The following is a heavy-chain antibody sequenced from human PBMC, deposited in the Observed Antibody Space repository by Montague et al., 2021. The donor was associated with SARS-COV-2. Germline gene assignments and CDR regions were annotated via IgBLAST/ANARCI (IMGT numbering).Heavy chain of an antibody. CDR3: AIFAYRLLLIAFYYGMDV. CDR1: GGSFSGYY. CDR2: IRHSGST. D-gene: IGHD2-2*01. V-gene: IGHV4-34*01. J-gene: IGHJ6*02. Sequence: SETLSLTCAVYGGSFSGYYWSWIRQPPGKGLEWIGEIRHSGSTNYNPSLKSRVTISIDTSKNQFSLKLSSVTAADTAVYYCAIFAYRLLLIAFYYGMDVWGQGTTVTVSS.